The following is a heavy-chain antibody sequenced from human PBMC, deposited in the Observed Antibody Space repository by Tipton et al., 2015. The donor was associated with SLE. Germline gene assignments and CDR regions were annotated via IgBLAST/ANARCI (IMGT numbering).Heavy chain of an antibody. D-gene: IGHD3-10*01. CDR1: GGSITDYY. V-gene: IGHV4-59*08. J-gene: IGHJ4*02. CDR3: TRHRGAGFDY. CDR2: IYNSGTT. Sequence: TLSLTCTVSGGSITDYYWSWIRQPPGKGLEWIGYIYNSGTTNYNPSLKSRVTMSLDASKNQFSLKVTSVTAADTAVYYCTRHRGAGFDYWGQGTLVTVSS.